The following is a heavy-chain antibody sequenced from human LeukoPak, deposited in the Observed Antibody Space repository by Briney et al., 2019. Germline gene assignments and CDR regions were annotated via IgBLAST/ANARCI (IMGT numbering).Heavy chain of an antibody. CDR3: FSSYYGMDV. Sequence: SETLSLTCAVYGGSFSGYYWSWIRQPPGKGLEWIGEINHSGSTNYNPSLKSRVTISVDTSKNQFSLKLSYVTAADTAAYYCFSSYYGMDVWGQGTTVTVSS. CDR2: INHSGST. V-gene: IGHV4-34*01. J-gene: IGHJ6*02. D-gene: IGHD2-2*01. CDR1: GGSFSGYY.